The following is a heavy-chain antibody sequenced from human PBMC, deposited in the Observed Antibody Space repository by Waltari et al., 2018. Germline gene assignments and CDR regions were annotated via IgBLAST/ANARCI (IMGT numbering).Heavy chain of an antibody. CDR1: GGSFSGYY. V-gene: IGHV4-34*01. CDR3: ARRPPSTWRIAGYFEY. CDR2: INHSGST. Sequence: QVQLQQWGAGLLKPSETLSLTCAVYGGSFSGYYWSWIRQPPGKGLEWIGEINHSGSTNYNPSLKSRVTISVDTSKNQFSLKLSSVTAADTAVYYCARRPPSTWRIAGYFEYWGQGTLVTVSS. J-gene: IGHJ4*02. D-gene: IGHD6-13*01.